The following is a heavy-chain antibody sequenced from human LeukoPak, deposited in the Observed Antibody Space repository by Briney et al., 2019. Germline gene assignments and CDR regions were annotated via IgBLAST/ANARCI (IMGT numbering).Heavy chain of an antibody. CDR1: GGTFSSYA. CDR2: IIPIFGTA. J-gene: IGHJ4*02. CDR3: ASPGPYCGGDCSGDY. D-gene: IGHD2-21*01. Sequence: SVKVSCKASGGTFSSYAISWVRQAPGQGLEWMGGIIPIFGTANYAQKFQGRVTITTDESTSTAYMELSSLSSEDTAVYYCASPGPYCGGDCSGDYWGQGTLVTLSS. V-gene: IGHV1-69*05.